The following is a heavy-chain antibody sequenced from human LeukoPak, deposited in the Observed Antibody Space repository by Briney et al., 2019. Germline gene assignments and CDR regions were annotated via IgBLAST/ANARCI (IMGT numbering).Heavy chain of an antibody. V-gene: IGHV3-33*08. Sequence: PGGSLRLSCAASGFTFSSFSMYWVRQAPGKGLEWVAVIWYDGSNKYYADSVKGRFTISRDNSKNTLYLQMNSLRAEDTAVYYCARDIGYDSSGYDYWGQGTLVTVSS. CDR2: IWYDGSNK. CDR1: GFTFSSFS. J-gene: IGHJ4*02. D-gene: IGHD3-22*01. CDR3: ARDIGYDSSGYDY.